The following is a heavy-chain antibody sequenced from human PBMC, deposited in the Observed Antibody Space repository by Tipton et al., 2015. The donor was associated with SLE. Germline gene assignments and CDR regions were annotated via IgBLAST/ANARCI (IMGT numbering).Heavy chain of an antibody. Sequence: SLRLSCAASGFTFSSYSMNWVRQAPGKGLEWVSSVSSTSFYIYYADSMKGRFTISRDNAMNSLYLQMNSLRAEDTAVYYCAKQFVDVWGQGTMVIVSS. J-gene: IGHJ3*01. CDR3: AKQFVDV. D-gene: IGHD5-24*01. V-gene: IGHV3-21*01. CDR1: GFTFSSYS. CDR2: VSSTSFYI.